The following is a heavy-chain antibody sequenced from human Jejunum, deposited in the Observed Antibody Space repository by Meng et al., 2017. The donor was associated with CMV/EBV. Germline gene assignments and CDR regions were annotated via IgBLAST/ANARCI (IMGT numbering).Heavy chain of an antibody. J-gene: IGHJ6*02. Sequence: SGTTVHSYSISWVRQAPGQGLEWLGEIIPVLGAAKFAQKFQGRVTITADKSTSTAYMELNSLTSEDTAVYYCGRVLVFYYAMDVWGQGTLVTVSS. CDR3: GRVLVFYYAMDV. V-gene: IGHV1-69*06. CDR1: GTTVHSYS. CDR2: IIPVLGAA. D-gene: IGHD3-3*01.